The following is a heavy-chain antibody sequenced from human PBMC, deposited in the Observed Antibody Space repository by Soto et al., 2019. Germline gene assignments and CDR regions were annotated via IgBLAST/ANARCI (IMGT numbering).Heavy chain of an antibody. CDR1: VYTFTSYA. CDR3: ARDKGSIVGATKPYYYGMDV. D-gene: IGHD1-26*01. CDR2: INAGNGNT. V-gene: IGHV1-3*01. Sequence: ASVKVSCKASVYTFTSYAMHWVRQAPGQRLEWMGWINAGNGNTKYSQKFQGRVTITRDTSASTAYMELSSLRSEDTAVYYCARDKGSIVGATKPYYYGMDVWGQGTTVTVSS. J-gene: IGHJ6*02.